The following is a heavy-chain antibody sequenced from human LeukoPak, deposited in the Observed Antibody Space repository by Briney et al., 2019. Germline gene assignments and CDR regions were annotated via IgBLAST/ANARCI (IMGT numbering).Heavy chain of an antibody. J-gene: IGHJ4*02. D-gene: IGHD6-19*01. CDR3: ARDRAVAGLFDN. CDR2: ISYDGSNK. V-gene: IGHV3-30*03. CDR1: GFTFSSYG. Sequence: PGRSLRLSCAASGFTFSSYGMHWVRQAPGKGLEWVAVISYDGSNKYYADSVKGRFTISRDNSKNTLYLQMNSLRAEDTAVYYCARDRAVAGLFDNWGQGTLVTVSS.